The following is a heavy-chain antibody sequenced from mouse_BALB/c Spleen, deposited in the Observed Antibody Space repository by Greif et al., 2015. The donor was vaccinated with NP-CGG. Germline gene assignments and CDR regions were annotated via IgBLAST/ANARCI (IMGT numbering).Heavy chain of an antibody. V-gene: IGHV1-54*01. D-gene: IGHD1-2*01. Sequence: QVQLQQSGAELVRPGTSVKVSCKASGYAFTNYLIEWVKQRPGQGLEWIGVINPGSGGTNYNEKFKGKATLTADKSSSTAYMQLSSLTSDDSAVYFCARTFTTPSSRDYWGQGTTLTVSS. CDR3: ARTFTTPSSRDY. CDR2: INPGSGGT. J-gene: IGHJ2*01. CDR1: GYAFTNYL.